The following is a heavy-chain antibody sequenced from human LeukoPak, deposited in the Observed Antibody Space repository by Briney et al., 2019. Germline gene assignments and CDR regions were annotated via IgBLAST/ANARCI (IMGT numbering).Heavy chain of an antibody. CDR1: GYTFTSYY. CDR2: INPSGGST. J-gene: IGHJ6*03. Sequence: AASVKVSCKASGYTFTSYYMHWVRQAPGQGLEWMGIINPSGGSTSYAQKFQGRVTMTRDMSTSTVYMELSSLRSEDTAVYYCARDFDHYYYYMDVWGKGTTVTVS. D-gene: IGHD3-9*01. V-gene: IGHV1-46*01. CDR3: ARDFDHYYYYMDV.